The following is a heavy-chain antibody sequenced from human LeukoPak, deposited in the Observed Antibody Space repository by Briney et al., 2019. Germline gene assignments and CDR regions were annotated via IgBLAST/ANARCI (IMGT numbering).Heavy chain of an antibody. D-gene: IGHD2-15*01. Sequence: GGSLRLSCAASGFIFRRYWMNWVRQAPGKGLEWVANIKHDGSAQNYVDSVKGRFTISRDNAGNSLYLQMNSLRAEDTAVYYCAKDRETGYCSGGSCYVVYYYGMDVWGQGTTVTVSS. CDR3: AKDRETGYCSGGSCYVVYYYGMDV. CDR1: GFIFRRYW. CDR2: IKHDGSAQ. V-gene: IGHV3-7*03. J-gene: IGHJ6*02.